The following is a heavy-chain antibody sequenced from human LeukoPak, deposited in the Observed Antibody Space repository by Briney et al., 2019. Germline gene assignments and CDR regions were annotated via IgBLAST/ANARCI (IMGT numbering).Heavy chain of an antibody. D-gene: IGHD1-26*01. V-gene: IGHV3-48*03. CDR3: ARASLSGSYYIY. J-gene: IGHJ4*02. Sequence: GGSLRLSCAASGFTFSSYEMSWVRQAPGKGLEWVSYITSSGSTTYYXNPVKGRFTISRDNAENSLYLQMDSLRAEDTAVYYCARASLSGSYYIYWGQGTLVTVSS. CDR1: GFTFSSYE. CDR2: ITSSGSTT.